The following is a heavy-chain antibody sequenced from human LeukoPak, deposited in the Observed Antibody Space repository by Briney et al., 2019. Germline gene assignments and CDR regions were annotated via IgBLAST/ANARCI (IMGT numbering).Heavy chain of an antibody. J-gene: IGHJ4*02. V-gene: IGHV3-74*01. Sequence: GGSLRLSCAASGFAFSNYWMHWVRQAPGKGLVWVSRVDIDGSTRTYADSVKGRFTISRDNAKNLLYLEMNSLRAEDTAVYYCVRESIRGTRDFDYWGQGTLVTVSS. D-gene: IGHD2-21*01. CDR3: VRESIRGTRDFDY. CDR1: GFAFSNYW. CDR2: VDIDGSTR.